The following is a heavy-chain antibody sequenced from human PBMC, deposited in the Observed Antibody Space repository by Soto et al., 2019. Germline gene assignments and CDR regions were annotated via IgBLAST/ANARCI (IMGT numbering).Heavy chain of an antibody. J-gene: IGHJ4*02. CDR3: ARDRNPASVNMPGFDY. V-gene: IGHV3-33*01. Sequence: GGSLRLSCAPAVFSFSSYGMHWVRQAPDKWLEWVAVIWDEVSNTYYADSGKGRFTISRDKSKNTTYRQMNSLRDEDTAVYYCARDRNPASVNMPGFDYWGQGTLVTVSS. CDR1: VFSFSSYG. D-gene: IGHD3-3*01. CDR2: IWDEVSNT.